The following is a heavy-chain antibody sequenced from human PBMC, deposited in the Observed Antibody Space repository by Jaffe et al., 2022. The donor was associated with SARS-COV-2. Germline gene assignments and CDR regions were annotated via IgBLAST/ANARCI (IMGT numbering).Heavy chain of an antibody. D-gene: IGHD2-2*01. V-gene: IGHV3-23*01. CDR1: GFTFTSYA. CDR3: AQGPMTRGFDP. J-gene: IGHJ5*02. Sequence: EVQLLESGGGLVQPGGSLRLSCAASGFTFTSYAMTWVRQAPGKGLQWVSTITGSGVGTYYADSLKGRFTISRDNSRDTLYLQMNSLRAEDTAVYYCAQGPMTRGFDPWGQGTLVTVSS. CDR2: ITGSGVGT.